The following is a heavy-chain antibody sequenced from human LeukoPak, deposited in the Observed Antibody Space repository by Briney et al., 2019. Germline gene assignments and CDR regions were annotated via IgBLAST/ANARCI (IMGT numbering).Heavy chain of an antibody. D-gene: IGHD5-12*01. J-gene: IGHJ5*02. Sequence: ASVKDSCVASGYTFNGYYIRWVRQAPGQGLEWMGWINPNSGDTNHAQRFQGRVTMTRDASINTAYMELRRLTSDDTAMYFCAREQRGYGDEYRFDPWAQETLLTVSS. CDR1: GYTFNGYY. CDR2: INPNSGDT. CDR3: AREQRGYGDEYRFDP. V-gene: IGHV1-2*02.